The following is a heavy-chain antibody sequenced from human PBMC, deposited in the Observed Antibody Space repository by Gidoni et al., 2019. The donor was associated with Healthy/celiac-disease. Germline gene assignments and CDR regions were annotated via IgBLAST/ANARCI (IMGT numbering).Heavy chain of an antibody. J-gene: IGHJ4*02. CDR1: GSSLCNARMG. CDR2: NFSNDEK. V-gene: IGHV2-26*01. CDR3: ARIFEYSSSHFDY. Sequence: QLTSKESGPVLVKTTETLTLTCTVYGSSLCNARMGVSWVRQPPGKALEWLAHNFSNDEKSYSTSLKSRLTISKDTAKSQVVLTMTNMDPVDTATYYCARIFEYSSSHFDYWGQGTLVTVSS. D-gene: IGHD6-6*01.